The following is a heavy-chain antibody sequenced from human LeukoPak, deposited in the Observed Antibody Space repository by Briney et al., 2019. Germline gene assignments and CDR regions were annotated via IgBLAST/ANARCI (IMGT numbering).Heavy chain of an antibody. J-gene: IGHJ6*03. D-gene: IGHD1-14*01. CDR3: ARDPPGRYYYYYMDV. CDR2: IKQDGSEK. CDR1: GFTFSSYW. V-gene: IGHV3-7*01. Sequence: GGSLRLSCAASGFTFSSYWMSWVRQAPGKGLEWVANIKQDGSEKYYVDSVKGRFTISRDNAKNSLYLQMNSLRAEDTAVYYCARDPPGRYYYYYMDVWGKGTTVTVSS.